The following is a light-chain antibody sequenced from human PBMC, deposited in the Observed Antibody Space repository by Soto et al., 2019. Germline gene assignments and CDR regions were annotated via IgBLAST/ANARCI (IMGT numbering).Light chain of an antibody. CDR2: EVS. V-gene: IGLV2-8*01. J-gene: IGLJ1*01. CDR3: SSYAGSNNYV. CDR1: SSDVGGYNY. Sequence: QSALTQPPSASGSPVQSVTISCTGTSSDVGGYNYVSWYQQHPDKAPKLMIYEVSKRPSGVPDRFSGSKSGNTASLTVSGLQAEDEADYYCSSYAGSNNYVFGTGTKLTVL.